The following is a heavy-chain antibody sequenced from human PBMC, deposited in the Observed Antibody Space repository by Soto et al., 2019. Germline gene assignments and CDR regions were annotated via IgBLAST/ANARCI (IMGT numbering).Heavy chain of an antibody. Sequence: ASVKVSCKASGGTFSSYAISWVRQAPGQGLEWMGGIIPIFGTANYAQKFQGRVTITADESTSTVYMEPSSLRSEDTAVYYCARDLGGWPDYWGQGTLVTVSS. CDR1: GGTFSSYA. CDR3: ARDLGGWPDY. V-gene: IGHV1-69*13. D-gene: IGHD2-15*01. CDR2: IIPIFGTA. J-gene: IGHJ4*02.